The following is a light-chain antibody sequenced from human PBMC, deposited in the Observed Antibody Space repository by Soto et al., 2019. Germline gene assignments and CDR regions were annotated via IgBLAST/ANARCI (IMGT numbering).Light chain of an antibody. Sequence: EIVLTQSPATLSLSPGERATLSCRASQTIKTYLAWYQQKLGQAPRLLISDASNRATGVPARFSGSGSGTDFTLTINNLEPEDVAVYFCQQRNYWPRITFGQGTRLEIK. CDR2: DAS. CDR3: QQRNYWPRIT. V-gene: IGKV3-11*01. J-gene: IGKJ5*01. CDR1: QTIKTY.